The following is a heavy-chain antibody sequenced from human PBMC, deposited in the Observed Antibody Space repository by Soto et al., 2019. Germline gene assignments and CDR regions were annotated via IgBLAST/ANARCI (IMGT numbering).Heavy chain of an antibody. D-gene: IGHD3-3*01. CDR3: ARGPVLEWLLFLIY. V-gene: IGHV3-7*01. Sequence: GGSLRLSCAASGFTFSSYWMSWVRQAPGKGLEWVANIKQDGSEKYYVDSVKGRFTISRDNAKNSLYLQMNSLRAEDTAVYYCARGPVLEWLLFLIYWGQGTLVTVSS. CDR1: GFTFSSYW. J-gene: IGHJ4*02. CDR2: IKQDGSEK.